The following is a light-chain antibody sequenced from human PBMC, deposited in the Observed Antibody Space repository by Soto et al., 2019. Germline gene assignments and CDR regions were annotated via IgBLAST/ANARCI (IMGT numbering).Light chain of an antibody. J-gene: IGKJ4*01. Sequence: DIVMTQSPDSLAVSLGERATINCKSSQSVFYNSNNKHYLAWYQHKPGQPPRLLIYCASTREYGVPDRFSGSGSGTDFTLTISNLQAEDVAVYYCQQYYTPPLTFGGGTKLEIK. V-gene: IGKV4-1*01. CDR1: QSVFYNSNNKHY. CDR3: QQYYTPPLT. CDR2: CAS.